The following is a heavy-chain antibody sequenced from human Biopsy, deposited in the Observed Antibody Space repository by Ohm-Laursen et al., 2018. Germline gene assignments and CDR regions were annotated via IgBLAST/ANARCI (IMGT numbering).Heavy chain of an antibody. CDR3: ARDRWPHVTLLGLVVFDF. V-gene: IGHV1-18*01. CDR1: GYTFSMYA. Sequence: ASVKVSCNASGYTFSMYAIIWVRQAPGQGLEWMGWSSAYNGKTNYAQKFQGRLTMTTDTSTSTAYMELRSLRSDDTAVYYCARDRWPHVTLLGLVVFDFWGQGTLVIVSS. CDR2: SSAYNGKT. D-gene: IGHD3-3*01. J-gene: IGHJ4*02.